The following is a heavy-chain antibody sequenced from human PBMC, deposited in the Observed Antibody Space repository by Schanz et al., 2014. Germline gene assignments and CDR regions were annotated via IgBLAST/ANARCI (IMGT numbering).Heavy chain of an antibody. D-gene: IGHD6-25*01. V-gene: IGHV3-30*04. CDR1: FFSCSTSS. Sequence: GKKEEAGGGVVQPGRSLRLSFSSSFFSCSTSSIHCFLQSPGKGLEWVAVISYGGSDKYYTDSVKGHFTISRDDSKNTLYLQMNSLRAEDTAIYYCARDGRKYSSGTLDYFDNWGQGTLVTVSS. J-gene: IGHJ4*02. CDR3: ARDGRKYSSGTLDYFDN. CDR2: ISYGGSDK.